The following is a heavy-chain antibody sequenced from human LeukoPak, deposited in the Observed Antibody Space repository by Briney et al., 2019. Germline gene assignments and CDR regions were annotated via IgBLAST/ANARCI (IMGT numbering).Heavy chain of an antibody. CDR1: GYTFSNYD. J-gene: IGHJ4*02. D-gene: IGHD5-18*01. Sequence: ASVKVSCKASGYTFSNYDISWLRQAPGQGLEWMGWISASNGNTNYPQKFRGRITLTTDASSSTVSMELRSLDSDDTAIYYCARDSGYSYGSHPFDYWGQGTLVTVSS. V-gene: IGHV1-18*01. CDR3: ARDSGYSYGSHPFDY. CDR2: ISASNGNT.